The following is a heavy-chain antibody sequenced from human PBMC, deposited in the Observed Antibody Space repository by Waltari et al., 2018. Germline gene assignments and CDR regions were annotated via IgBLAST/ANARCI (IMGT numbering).Heavy chain of an antibody. CDR3: ARDFASTYFFDY. V-gene: IGHV3-33*01. CDR2: IWYDGRYE. Sequence: QVQLVESGGGVVQPGRSLRLSCAASGFDLAGYVMHWVRQAPGKGLEWVAVIWYDGRYEYYADSVKGRFTISRDNSKDTLYLQMNSLRAEDTAVYYCARDFASTYFFDYWGQGTLVTVSS. J-gene: IGHJ4*02. CDR1: GFDLAGYV.